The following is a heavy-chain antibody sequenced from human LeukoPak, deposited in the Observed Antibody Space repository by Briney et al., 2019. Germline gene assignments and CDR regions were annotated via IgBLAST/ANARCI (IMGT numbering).Heavy chain of an antibody. CDR1: GFTFSNYW. CDR2: IKQDGSEK. D-gene: IGHD6-19*01. CDR3: DGGTGWVSNLG. Sequence: GGSLRLSCAASGFTFSNYWMSWVRQAPGKGLEWVANIKQDGSEKNYVGSVKGRFTISRDNAKNSLYLQMNSLRAEDTGVYYCDGGTGWVSNLGGGQGTLVIVSS. V-gene: IGHV3-7*03. J-gene: IGHJ4*02.